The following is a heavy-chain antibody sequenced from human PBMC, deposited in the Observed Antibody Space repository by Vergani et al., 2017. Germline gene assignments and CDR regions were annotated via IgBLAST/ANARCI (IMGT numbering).Heavy chain of an antibody. CDR1: GGSISSSNW. CDR2: IYYSGST. D-gene: IGHD3-10*01. J-gene: IGHJ4*02. V-gene: IGHV4-4*02. Sequence: QVQLQESGPGLVKPSGTLSLTCAVSGGSISSSNWWSWVRQPPGKGLEWIGYIYYSGSTTYNPSLKSRVTLSVDTSKNQFSLKLSSVTAADTAVYYCARRATMVRGPSYYFDYWGQGTLVTVSS. CDR3: ARRATMVRGPSYYFDY.